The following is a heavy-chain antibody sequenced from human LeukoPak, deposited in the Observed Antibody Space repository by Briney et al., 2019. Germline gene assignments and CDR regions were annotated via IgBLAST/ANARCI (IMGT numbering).Heavy chain of an antibody. D-gene: IGHD6-19*01. CDR1: GGSISSYY. Sequence: SETLSLTCTISGGSISSYYWSWIRQPAGKGLGWIGRIYITGSTNYNPSLKSRVTMSADTSKNQFSLKLSSVTAADTAVYYCARDLNVAVAGPIFDSWGQGTLATVSS. J-gene: IGHJ4*02. V-gene: IGHV4-4*07. CDR2: IYITGST. CDR3: ARDLNVAVAGPIFDS.